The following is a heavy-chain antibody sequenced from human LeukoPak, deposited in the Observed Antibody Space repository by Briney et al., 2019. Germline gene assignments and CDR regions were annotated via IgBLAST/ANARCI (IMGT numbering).Heavy chain of an antibody. CDR3: ARDYDILTGSDY. Sequence: SETLSLTCTVSGGSISSYYWSWIRQPPGKGLEWIGNIYYSGTTNYSPSPRSRVTISVDTSKNQFSLKLSSVTAADTAVYYCARDYDILTGSDYWGQGTLVTVSS. CDR1: GGSISSYY. J-gene: IGHJ4*02. CDR2: IYYSGTT. V-gene: IGHV4-59*08. D-gene: IGHD3-9*01.